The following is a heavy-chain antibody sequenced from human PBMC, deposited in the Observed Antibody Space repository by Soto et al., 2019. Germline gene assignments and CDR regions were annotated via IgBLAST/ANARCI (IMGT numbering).Heavy chain of an antibody. V-gene: IGHV1-69*01. Sequence: QVQLEQSGPELKKPGLSVKVSCKPSGVSFDSFTFSWVRQAPGQGLEWMGGFVPMFGSASVAQRFQGRVRITADASTGIGYMEVSDLRSDDSAIYYCAREDDTTGHYSWFDPWGPGTLVTVSS. J-gene: IGHJ5*02. CDR3: AREDDTTGHYSWFDP. CDR1: GVSFDSFT. CDR2: FVPMFGSA. D-gene: IGHD3-22*01.